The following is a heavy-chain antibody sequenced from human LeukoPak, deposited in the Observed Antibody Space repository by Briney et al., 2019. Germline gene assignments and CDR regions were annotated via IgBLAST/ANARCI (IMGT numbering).Heavy chain of an antibody. J-gene: IGHJ4*02. CDR2: IYYSGST. CDR3: ARGPWHFGY. V-gene: IGHV4-59*08. Sequence: PSETLSLTCTVSGVSVSHEYWTWIRPPAGKGLEWIGYIYYSGSTNYNPSLKSRFTISVATSKNQFSLKLSSVTAADTAVYYCARGPWHFGYWGQGTLVTVSS. CDR1: GVSVSHEY. D-gene: IGHD5-12*01.